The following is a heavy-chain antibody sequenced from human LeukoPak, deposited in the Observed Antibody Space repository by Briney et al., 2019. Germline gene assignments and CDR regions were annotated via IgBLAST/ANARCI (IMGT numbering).Heavy chain of an antibody. Sequence: PGRSLRLSCATSGFTFIDYTMHWVRLAPGEGPEWVALVSSDGSDKQYAAPVKGRFTISRDDSKNTVYLDMNTLKDEDTAVYYCARAHSASWYAAYWGHGTRVTVSS. CDR1: GFTFIDYT. D-gene: IGHD6-13*01. CDR3: ARAHSASWYAAY. J-gene: IGHJ4*03. V-gene: IGHV3-30*04. CDR2: VSSDGSDK.